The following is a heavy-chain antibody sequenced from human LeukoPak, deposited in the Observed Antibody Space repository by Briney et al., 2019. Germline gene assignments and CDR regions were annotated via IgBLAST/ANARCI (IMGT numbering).Heavy chain of an antibody. V-gene: IGHV1-69*13. CDR3: ARTPHDILTGYYN. CDR2: IIPIFGTA. J-gene: IGHJ4*02. CDR1: GGTFSSYA. Sequence: GASVKVSCKASGGTFSSYAISWVRRAPGQGLEWMGGIIPIFGTANYAQKFQGRVTITADESTSTAYMELSSLRSEDTAVYYCARTPHDILTGYYNWGQGTLVTVSS. D-gene: IGHD3-9*01.